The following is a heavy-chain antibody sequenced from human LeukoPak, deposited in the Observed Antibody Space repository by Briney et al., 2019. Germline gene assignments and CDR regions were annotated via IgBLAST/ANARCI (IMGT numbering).Heavy chain of an antibody. D-gene: IGHD5-18*01. CDR2: ISGYNGNI. J-gene: IGHJ4*02. V-gene: IGHV1-18*01. CDR1: GYTFTNYG. CDR3: ARDHGYNYGFGDC. Sequence: ASVKVSCKASGYTFTNYGISWVRQAPGQGLKWMGWISGYNGNINYAQEYQGRVTMTTDTSTSTAYMELRSLRSDDTAVYYCARDHGYNYGFGDCWGQGTLVTVSS.